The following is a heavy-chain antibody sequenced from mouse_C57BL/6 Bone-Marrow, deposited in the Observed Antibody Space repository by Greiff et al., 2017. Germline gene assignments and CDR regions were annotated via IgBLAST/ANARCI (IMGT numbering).Heavy chain of an antibody. J-gene: IGHJ4*01. CDR3: TTSTVVAGYYAMDY. Sequence: VQLQQSGAELVRPGASVKLSCTASGFNIKDDYMHWVKQRPEQGLEWIGWSDPENGDTEYASKFQGKATITADTSSNTASLQLSSLTSEDTAVYYWTTSTVVAGYYAMDYWGQGTSVTVSS. D-gene: IGHD1-1*01. CDR2: SDPENGDT. V-gene: IGHV14-4*01. CDR1: GFNIKDDY.